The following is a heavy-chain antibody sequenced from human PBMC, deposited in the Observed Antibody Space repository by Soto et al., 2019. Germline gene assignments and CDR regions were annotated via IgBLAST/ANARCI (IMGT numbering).Heavy chain of an antibody. CDR3: SPGPCLNLLF. Sequence: EVQLVESGGGLVKPGGSLRLSCAASGFTFNNAWMSWVCQAPGKGLEWVGRIKSKTDGGTTDYAAPVKGRFTISRDDLKDTLYLQMNSLKTEDTAVYYLSPGPCLNLLFRGQGTPVTVPS. J-gene: IGHJ4*02. CDR1: GFTFNNAW. CDR2: IKSKTDGGTT. D-gene: IGHD2-21*01. V-gene: IGHV3-15*01.